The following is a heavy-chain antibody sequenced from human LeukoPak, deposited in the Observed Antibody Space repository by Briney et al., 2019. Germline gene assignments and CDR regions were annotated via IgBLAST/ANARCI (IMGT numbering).Heavy chain of an antibody. D-gene: IGHD4-17*01. J-gene: IGHJ1*01. Sequence: GSPRLSCVASGFTFTNYTMSWVRQAPGKGLEWVSAIYTSGVGTYYADSVKGRFTISRDNSKNTLYLQMNSLRAEDTAIYYCTRGSYGDYACCGQGPLVTVSS. CDR3: TRGSYGDYAC. CDR1: GFTFTNYT. CDR2: IYTSGVGT. V-gene: IGHV3-23*05.